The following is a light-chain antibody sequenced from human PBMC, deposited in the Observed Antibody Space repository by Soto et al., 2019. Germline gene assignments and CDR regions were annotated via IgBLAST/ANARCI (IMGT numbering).Light chain of an antibody. CDR3: QQLSRYPLT. V-gene: IGKV1-9*01. J-gene: IGKJ4*01. Sequence: DIRLTQSPSVLSASVAYTVTITCRASQALSNYLAWYQQKPGKAPDLLIYSASTLQSGVPSRFSGSGSETEFSLTIRALQPEDFATYYCQQLSRYPLTFGGGTKVDI. CDR1: QALSNY. CDR2: SAS.